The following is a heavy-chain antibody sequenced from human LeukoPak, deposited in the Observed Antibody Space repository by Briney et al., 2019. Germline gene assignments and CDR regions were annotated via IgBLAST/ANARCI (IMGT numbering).Heavy chain of an antibody. J-gene: IGHJ6*02. CDR3: ARAWGILTGYFGLAGNYYYGMDV. V-gene: IGHV1-46*01. CDR2: INPSGGST. Sequence: ASVKVSCKASGYTFTSYYMHWVRQAPGQGLEWMGIINPSGGSTSYAQKFQGRVTMTRDTSTSTVYMELSSLRSEDTAVYYCARAWGILTGYFGLAGNYYYGMDVWGQGTTVTVSS. CDR1: GYTFTSYY. D-gene: IGHD3-9*01.